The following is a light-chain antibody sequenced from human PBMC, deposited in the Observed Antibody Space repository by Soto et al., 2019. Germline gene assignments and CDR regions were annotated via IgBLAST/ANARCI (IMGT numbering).Light chain of an antibody. J-gene: IGLJ1*01. CDR2: EGS. CDR1: SSDVGSYNL. V-gene: IGLV2-23*01. Sequence: QSALTQPASVSGSPGQSITISCTGTSSDVGSYNLVSWYQQRPGNAPKLIIYEGSRRPSGVSNRFSGSKSGNTASLTISGLQAEDEADYYCCSYAATIIYVFGTGTKLTVL. CDR3: CSYAATIIYV.